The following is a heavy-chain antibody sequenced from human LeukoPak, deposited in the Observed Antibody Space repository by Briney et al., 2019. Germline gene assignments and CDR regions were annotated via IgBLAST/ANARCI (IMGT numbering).Heavy chain of an antibody. CDR2: IYYSGST. D-gene: IGHD3-16*01. V-gene: IGHV4-30-4*08. CDR1: GGSISSGDYY. Sequence: SQTLSLTRTVSGGSISSGDYYWSWIRQPPGKGLEWIGYIYYSGSTYYNPSLKSRVTISVDTSKNQFSLKLSSVTAADTAVYYCARLGALIDAFDIWGQGTMVTVSS. CDR3: ARLGALIDAFDI. J-gene: IGHJ3*02.